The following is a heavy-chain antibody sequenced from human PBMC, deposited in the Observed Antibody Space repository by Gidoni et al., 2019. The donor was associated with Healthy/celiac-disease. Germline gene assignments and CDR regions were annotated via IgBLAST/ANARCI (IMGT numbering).Heavy chain of an antibody. D-gene: IGHD6-19*01. CDR2: IWYDGSNK. CDR3: ARDRNPIAVAGTGYYYYYGMDV. V-gene: IGHV3-33*01. CDR1: GFTFSSYG. Sequence: QVQLVESGGGVVQPGRSLRLSCAASGFTFSSYGMHWVRQAPGKGLEWVAVIWYDGSNKYYADSVKGRFTISRDNSKNTLYLQMNSLRAEDTAVYYCARDRNPIAVAGTGYYYYYGMDVWGQGTTVTVSS. J-gene: IGHJ6*02.